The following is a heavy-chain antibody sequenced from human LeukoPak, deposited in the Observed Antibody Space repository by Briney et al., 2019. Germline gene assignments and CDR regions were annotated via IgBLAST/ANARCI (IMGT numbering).Heavy chain of an antibody. CDR2: INHSGST. D-gene: IGHD2-2*01. CDR3: ARGRQTRGYCSSTSCPNDY. J-gene: IGHJ4*02. Sequence: SGTLSLTCAVYGGSFSGYYWSWIRQPPGKGLEWIGEINHSGSTNYNPSLKSRVTISVDTSKNQFSLKLSSVTAADTAVYYCARGRQTRGYCSSTSCPNDYWGQGTLVTISS. CDR1: GGSFSGYY. V-gene: IGHV4-34*01.